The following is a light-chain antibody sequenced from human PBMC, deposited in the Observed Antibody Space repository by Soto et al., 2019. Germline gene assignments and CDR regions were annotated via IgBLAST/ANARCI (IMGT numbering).Light chain of an antibody. CDR3: CSLAGGNIFRV. CDR1: SSDVGGYNY. J-gene: IGLJ2*01. V-gene: IGLV2-11*01. Sequence: QSALTQPRSVSGSPGQSVTISCTGTSSDVGGYNYVSWYQHHPGKAPKFIIFDFSSRPSGVPDRFSGSKSGNTAYLTISGLQAEDEADYYCCSLAGGNIFRVFGGGTKLTVL. CDR2: DFS.